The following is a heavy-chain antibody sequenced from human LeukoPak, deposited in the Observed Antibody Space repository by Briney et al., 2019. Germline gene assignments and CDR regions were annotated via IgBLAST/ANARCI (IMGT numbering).Heavy chain of an antibody. J-gene: IGHJ4*02. Sequence: GGSLRLSCAASGFTFSSYWMTWVRQAPGKGLEWVSLIYTGGSTFYADSVKGRFTISRDNSKNTLYLQMNNLRAEDTAVYYCARSAYWGQGTLVTVSS. CDR2: IYTGGST. CDR3: ARSAY. CDR1: GFTFSSYW. V-gene: IGHV3-66*01.